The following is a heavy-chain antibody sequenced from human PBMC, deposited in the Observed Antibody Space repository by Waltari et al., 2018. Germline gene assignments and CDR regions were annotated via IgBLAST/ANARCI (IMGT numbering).Heavy chain of an antibody. CDR3: AREGIAAAGAFDY. J-gene: IGHJ4*02. CDR1: GFTFSSYG. D-gene: IGHD6-13*01. Sequence: QVQLVESGGGVVQPGRSLRLSCAASGFTFSSYGMHWVRQAPGKGLEWVAVIWYDGSKKYYADSVKGRFTISRDNSKNTLYLQMNSLRAEDTAVYYCAREGIAAAGAFDYWGQGTLVTVSS. CDR2: IWYDGSKK. V-gene: IGHV3-33*01.